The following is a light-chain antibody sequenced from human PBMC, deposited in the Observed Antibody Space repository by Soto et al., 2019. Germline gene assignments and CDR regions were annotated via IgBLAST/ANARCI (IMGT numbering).Light chain of an antibody. CDR1: QSVSST. J-gene: IGKJ5*01. CDR2: GAS. V-gene: IGKV3D-15*01. Sequence: DIVLTQSTLSLPVTPGGPATLSCRASQSVSSTLACYQQKPGQDPRLVIYGASTRATGIPARFRGSGSGTEFTLTISSLQSEDFAVYYCQQYNNWPPITFGQGTRLEIK. CDR3: QQYNNWPPIT.